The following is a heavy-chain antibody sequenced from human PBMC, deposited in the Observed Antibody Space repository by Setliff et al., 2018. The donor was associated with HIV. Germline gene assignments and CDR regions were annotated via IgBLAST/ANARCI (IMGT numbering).Heavy chain of an antibody. CDR1: GGSFSGYF. CDR3: ARSGALATSTWSPFDY. Sequence: SETLSLTCAVYGGSFSGYFWSWIRQSPGKGLQWIGEINHSGSTTYNPSLESRVTISVDTSKNQFSLKLSAVTAADTALYYCARSGALATSTWSPFDYWGHGNQVTVSS. CDR2: INHSGST. J-gene: IGHJ4*01. D-gene: IGHD6-19*01. V-gene: IGHV4-34*01.